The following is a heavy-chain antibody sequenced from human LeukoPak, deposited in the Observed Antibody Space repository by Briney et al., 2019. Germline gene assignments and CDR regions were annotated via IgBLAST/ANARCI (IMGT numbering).Heavy chain of an antibody. D-gene: IGHD6-19*01. V-gene: IGHV3-23*01. CDR2: ISGSGGST. CDR3: AKDRRIAVAGTTFDY. J-gene: IGHJ4*02. CDR1: GFTFSSYA. Sequence: PGGSLRLSCAASGFTFSSYAMSWVRQAPGKGLGWVSAISGSGGSTYYADSVKGRFTISRDNSKNTLYLQMNSLRAEDTAVYYCAKDRRIAVAGTTFDYWGQGTLVTVSS.